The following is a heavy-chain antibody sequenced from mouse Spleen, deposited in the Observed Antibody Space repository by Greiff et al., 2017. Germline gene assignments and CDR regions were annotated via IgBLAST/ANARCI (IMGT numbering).Heavy chain of an antibody. V-gene: IGHV1-15*01. D-gene: IGHD4-1*01. Sequence: VQLQQSGAELVRPGASVTLSCKASGYTFTDYEMHWVKQTPVHGLEWIGAIDPETGGTAYNQKFKGKAILTADKSSSTAYMELRSLTSEDSAVYYCTRKGLTGTSNFDYWGQGTTLTVSS. CDR2: IDPETGGT. CDR3: TRKGLTGTSNFDY. CDR1: GYTFTDYE. J-gene: IGHJ2*01.